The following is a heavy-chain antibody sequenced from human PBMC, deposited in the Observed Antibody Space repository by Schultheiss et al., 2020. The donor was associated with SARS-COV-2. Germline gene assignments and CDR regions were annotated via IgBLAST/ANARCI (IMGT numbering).Heavy chain of an antibody. Sequence: GESLKISCVASGFTFSGYWMSWVRQAPGKGLQWVANIKQDGSVEHYVDSVRGRFIISRDNARNSLFLQMDRLTAEDTALYFCARSPPTFGRDITWYDPWGQGTLVTVSS. V-gene: IGHV3-7*01. J-gene: IGHJ5*02. CDR3: ARSPPTFGRDITWYDP. CDR1: GFTFSGYW. CDR2: IKQDGSVE. D-gene: IGHD3-16*01.